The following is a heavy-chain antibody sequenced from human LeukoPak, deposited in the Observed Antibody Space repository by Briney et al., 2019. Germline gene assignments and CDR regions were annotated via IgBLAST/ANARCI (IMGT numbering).Heavy chain of an antibody. D-gene: IGHD6-13*01. CDR3: ASYSNSWYYFDY. CDR1: GGSITSYY. CDR2: MYYSGNS. J-gene: IGHJ4*02. Sequence: SETLSLTCTVSGGSITSYYWSWIRQPPGKGLEWIGYMYYSGNSYYNPSLKSRVTISVDTSKNQFFLKLSSMTAADTVVYYCASYSNSWYYFDYWGQGTLVTVSS. V-gene: IGHV4-59*01.